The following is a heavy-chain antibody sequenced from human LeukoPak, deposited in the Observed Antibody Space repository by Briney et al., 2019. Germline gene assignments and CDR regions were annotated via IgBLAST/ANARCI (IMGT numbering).Heavy chain of an antibody. CDR3: ARNVNRGYSYAPRF. CDR1: GYTFTGYS. Sequence: ASVKVSCKASGYTFTGYSIHWVRQAPGQGLEWMGWINPNSGGTNYAQKFQGRVTMTRDTSISTAYMELSRLRSDDTAVYYCARNVNRGYSYAPRFWGQGTLVTVSS. V-gene: IGHV1-2*02. D-gene: IGHD5-18*01. J-gene: IGHJ4*02. CDR2: INPNSGGT.